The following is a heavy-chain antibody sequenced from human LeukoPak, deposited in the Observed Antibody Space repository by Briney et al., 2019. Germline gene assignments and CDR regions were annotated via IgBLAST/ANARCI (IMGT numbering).Heavy chain of an antibody. V-gene: IGHV4-59*01. D-gene: IGHD2-15*01. CDR3: ARSGCSGGSCYPDDY. Sequence: SETLSLTCTVSGGSISSFYWSWNRQLPGKGREWIGYTYYSGSTNYNPSLKSRATISVDPSKTQFSLKLSSVTAADTAVYYCARSGCSGGSCYPDDYWGQGTLVTVSS. CDR1: GGSISSFY. J-gene: IGHJ4*02. CDR2: TYYSGST.